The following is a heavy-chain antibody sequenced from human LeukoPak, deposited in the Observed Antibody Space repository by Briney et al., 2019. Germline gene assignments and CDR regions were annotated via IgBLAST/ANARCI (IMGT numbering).Heavy chain of an antibody. CDR1: GFSFSSFW. CDR3: AKDGVTHFDH. J-gene: IGHJ4*02. V-gene: IGHV3-48*01. CDR2: IGSSGTTI. Sequence: GGSLRLSCAASGFSFSSFWMHWVRQAPGKGLEWVSYIGSSGTTISYAQSVKGRFTITRDNAQNSLTLHMNTLRADDTAVYYCAKDGVTHFDHWGQGTLVTVSS. D-gene: IGHD2-21*02.